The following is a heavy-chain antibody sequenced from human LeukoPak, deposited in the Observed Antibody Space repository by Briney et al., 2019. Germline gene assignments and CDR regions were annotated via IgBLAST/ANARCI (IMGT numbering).Heavy chain of an antibody. Sequence: QPGGSLRLSCAASGFPFSSFGMNWVRQAPGKGLEWVSYISSSSGTIYAASVKGRFTISRDNGKNSVYLQMNSLRAEDTAIYHCARGDYYNLDYWGQGTLVTVSS. CDR3: ARGDYYNLDY. CDR2: ISSSSGTI. J-gene: IGHJ4*02. CDR1: GFPFSSFG. D-gene: IGHD3-10*01. V-gene: IGHV3-48*01.